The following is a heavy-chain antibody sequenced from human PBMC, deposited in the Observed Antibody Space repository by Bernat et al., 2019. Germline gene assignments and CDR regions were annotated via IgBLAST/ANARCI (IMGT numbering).Heavy chain of an antibody. CDR3: AKDRRNIVATYHGAAEYFQH. Sequence: EVQLVESGGGVVQPGGSLRLSCAASGFTFDDYAMHWVRQAPGKGLEWVSLISGDGGSTYYADSVKGRFTISRDNSKNSLYLQMNSLRTEDTALYYCAKDRRNIVATYHGAAEYFQHWGQGTLVTVSS. J-gene: IGHJ1*01. D-gene: IGHD5-12*01. CDR2: ISGDGGST. CDR1: GFTFDDYA. V-gene: IGHV3-43*02.